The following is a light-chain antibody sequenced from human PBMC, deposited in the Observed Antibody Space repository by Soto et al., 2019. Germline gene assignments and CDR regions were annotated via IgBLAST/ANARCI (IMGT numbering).Light chain of an antibody. CDR3: QQYSITPWP. CDR2: WAS. J-gene: IGKJ1*01. V-gene: IGKV4-1*01. Sequence: DIVMTQSPDSLAVSLGELATISCKSSQSLLYRSNNKNYLALYQQKPGQPPRLLIYWASTRESGVPDRFSGSVSGADFTLSISSLHAEDVAIYFCQQYSITPWPFGQGTKVEI. CDR1: QSLLYRSNNKNY.